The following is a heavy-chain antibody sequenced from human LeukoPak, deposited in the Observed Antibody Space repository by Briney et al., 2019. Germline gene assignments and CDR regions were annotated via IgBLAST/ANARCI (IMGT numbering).Heavy chain of an antibody. Sequence: ASVKVSCKASGYTFTGYYMHWVRQAPGQGLEWMGRINPNSGGTSYAQKFQGRVTMTRDTSISTAYMELSRLRSDDTAVYYCARVIYRYSIVGLDYWGQGTLVTVSS. CDR3: ARVIYRYSIVGLDY. CDR2: INPNSGGT. J-gene: IGHJ4*02. V-gene: IGHV1-2*06. D-gene: IGHD1-26*01. CDR1: GYTFTGYY.